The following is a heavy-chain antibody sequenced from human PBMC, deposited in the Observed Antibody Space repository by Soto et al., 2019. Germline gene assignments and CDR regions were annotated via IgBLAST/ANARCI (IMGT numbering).Heavy chain of an antibody. CDR3: ARDWLRRDDILTPSWNFNL. V-gene: IGHV3-30*04. CDR1: GFNFTYNA. CDR2: ISFNGRKK. J-gene: IGHJ2*01. Sequence: QEQLVESGGGVVRPGTSLRLSCEASGFNFTYNAMHWVRQAPGKGLEWVAVISFNGRKKFYARSVKGRFTISRDNSKNTLYLQINNLRPRDTAVYYCARDWLRRDDILTPSWNFNLWGQGTLVTAS. D-gene: IGHD3-9*01.